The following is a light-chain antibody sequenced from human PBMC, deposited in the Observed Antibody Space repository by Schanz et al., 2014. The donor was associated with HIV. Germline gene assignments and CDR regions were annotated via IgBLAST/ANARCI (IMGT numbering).Light chain of an antibody. CDR2: GDN. Sequence: QSVLTQPPSLSGAPGQWVTVSCSGGSSNIGAGFDVHWYQQLPGTAPKLLIYGDNSRPSGVPDRFSGSKSGTSASLAITGLQAEDEADYYCSSYTSTSTRVFGGGTKVTVL. CDR3: SSYTSTSTRV. J-gene: IGLJ3*02. V-gene: IGLV1-40*01. CDR1: SSNIGAGFD.